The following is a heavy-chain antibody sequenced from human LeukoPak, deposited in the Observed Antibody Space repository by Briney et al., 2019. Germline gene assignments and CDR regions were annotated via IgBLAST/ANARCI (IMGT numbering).Heavy chain of an antibody. Sequence: GGSLRLSCAASGFTFSGSAMHWVRQASGKGLEWVGRIRSKANSYATAYAASVRGRFTISRDDSKNTAYLQMNSLRAEDTAVYYCARSDYFDYWGQGTLVTVSS. CDR2: IRSKANSYAT. J-gene: IGHJ4*02. V-gene: IGHV3-73*01. CDR3: ARSDYFDY. CDR1: GFTFSGSA.